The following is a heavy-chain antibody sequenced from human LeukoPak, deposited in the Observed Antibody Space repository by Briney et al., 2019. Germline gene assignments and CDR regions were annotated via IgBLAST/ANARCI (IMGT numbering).Heavy chain of an antibody. J-gene: IGHJ3*02. CDR2: INWNGGAT. CDR1: GFTFDDYG. Sequence: GSLRLSCAASGFTFDDYGMSWVRQAPGKGLQWVSGINWNGGATSYTDSVRGRFTISRDNAKNSLYLQMNSLRAEDTALYYCARSWYYDSSGYPTRGALDIWGQGTMVTVSS. CDR3: ARSWYYDSSGYPTRGALDI. D-gene: IGHD3-22*01. V-gene: IGHV3-20*04.